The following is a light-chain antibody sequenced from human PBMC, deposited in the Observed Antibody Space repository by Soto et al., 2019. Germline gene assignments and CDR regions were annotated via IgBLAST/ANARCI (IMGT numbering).Light chain of an antibody. Sequence: EIVLTQSPATLSLSPGDRVTLSCRASQSVGRYLSWYQHSPGQGPRLLVYDASNRATGIPARFSGSGSETAFTLTIRSLEPEAFEVYYCQQRRHPPITFGQGTRLEIK. CDR3: QQRRHPPIT. J-gene: IGKJ5*01. V-gene: IGKV3-11*01. CDR2: DAS. CDR1: QSVGRY.